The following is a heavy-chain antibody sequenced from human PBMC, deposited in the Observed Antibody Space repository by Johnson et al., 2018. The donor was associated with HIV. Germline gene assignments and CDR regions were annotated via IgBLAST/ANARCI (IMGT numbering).Heavy chain of an antibody. CDR3: VRTSCTGARCLGYDPFDV. Sequence: VQLVESGGGVVRPGGSLRLSCGVSGFTFSDHWMQWVRQAPGKGLVWVSRINGDGSRTSYADSVKGRFTIARDNAKNTLFLEMKSLRAEDTAVYYCVRTSCTGARCLGYDPFDVWGQGTMVTVSS. D-gene: IGHD3-16*01. CDR2: INGDGSRT. V-gene: IGHV3-74*02. J-gene: IGHJ3*01. CDR1: GFTFSDHW.